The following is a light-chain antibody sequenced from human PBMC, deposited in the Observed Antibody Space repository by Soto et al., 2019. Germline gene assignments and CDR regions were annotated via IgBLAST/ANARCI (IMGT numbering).Light chain of an antibody. CDR3: HQYYSAPQT. V-gene: IGKV4-1*01. Sequence: IVMTQSPDFLAVSLGERATINCKSSQSVLYSPNNKTYFAWYQQKPGQPPKLLIYWAYTRESGVPGRFSGSGSGTDFTLTISSLQAEDVAVYYCHQYYSAPQTFGDGTKVEIK. J-gene: IGKJ1*01. CDR1: QSVLYSPNNKTY. CDR2: WAY.